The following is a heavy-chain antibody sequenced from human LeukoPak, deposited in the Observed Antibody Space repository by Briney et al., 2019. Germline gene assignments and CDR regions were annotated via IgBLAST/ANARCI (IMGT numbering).Heavy chain of an antibody. D-gene: IGHD3-10*01. Sequence: SETLSLTCTVSGGSISSSSYYWGWIRQPPGKGLEGIGSIYYSGSTYYNPSLKSRVTISVDTSKNQFSLKLSSVTAADTAVYHCAINRYYYGSGSYGVPNWFGPWGQGALVTVSS. J-gene: IGHJ5*02. V-gene: IGHV4-39*01. CDR2: IYYSGST. CDR3: AINRYYYGSGSYGVPNWFGP. CDR1: GGSISSSSYY.